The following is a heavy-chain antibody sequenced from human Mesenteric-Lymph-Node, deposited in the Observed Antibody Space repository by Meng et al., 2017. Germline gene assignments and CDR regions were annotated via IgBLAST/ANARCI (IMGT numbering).Heavy chain of an antibody. V-gene: IGHV1-18*01. CDR1: GYTFTSYG. Sequence: QVQLVQSGAEVKKPGASGKVSCNASGYTFTSYGISWVRQAPGQGLEWMRWISAYHGYTTSAPKLQGRVTMTTVTSTSTAYMELRSLRSDDTAVYYCAREDTAMVKYYWGQGTLVTVSS. CDR3: AREDTAMVKYY. J-gene: IGHJ4*02. CDR2: ISAYHGYT. D-gene: IGHD5-18*01.